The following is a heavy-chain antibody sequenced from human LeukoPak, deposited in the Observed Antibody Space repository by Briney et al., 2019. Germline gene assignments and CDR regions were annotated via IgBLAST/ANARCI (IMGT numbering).Heavy chain of an antibody. CDR3: ARETRQGSDY. J-gene: IGHJ4*02. Sequence: PSETLSLTCSVSGGSISSSSYYWSWIRQPAGKGLEWIWRIYTSGTTNYNTNYNPSLKSRVTMSVDTSKNQLSLKLNSVTAADTAVYYCARETRQGSDYWGQGTLVTVSS. V-gene: IGHV4-61*02. CDR1: GGSISSSSYY. D-gene: IGHD1-7*01. CDR2: IYTSGTT.